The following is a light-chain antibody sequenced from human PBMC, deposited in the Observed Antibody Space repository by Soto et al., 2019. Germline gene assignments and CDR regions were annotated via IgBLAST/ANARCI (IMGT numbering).Light chain of an antibody. CDR3: QKYSSVPL. J-gene: IGKJ3*01. Sequence: DIQMTQSPSSLSASVGDRVTITCRASQGISNYIAWYQQKPGKAPKLLIYAASTLQSGVPSRFSSSGSGTDFTLTINILQHEDVATYSCQKYSSVPLFGPGTKVDIK. CDR2: AAS. V-gene: IGKV1-27*01. CDR1: QGISNY.